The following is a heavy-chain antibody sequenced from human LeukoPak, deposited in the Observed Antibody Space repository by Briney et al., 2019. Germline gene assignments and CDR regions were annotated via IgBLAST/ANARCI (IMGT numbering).Heavy chain of an antibody. CDR3: AKSLHYSSVGTGSPPDY. V-gene: IGHV3-23*01. Sequence: GGSLRLSCAASGFTFSSHAMSWVRQAPGKGLEWVSAISGTGATTFYADSVKGRFTISRDNSKNTLYLQMNSLRAEDTAVYYCAKSLHYSSVGTGSPPDYWGQGTLVTVSS. J-gene: IGHJ4*02. CDR2: ISGTGATT. CDR1: GFTFSSHA. D-gene: IGHD6-6*01.